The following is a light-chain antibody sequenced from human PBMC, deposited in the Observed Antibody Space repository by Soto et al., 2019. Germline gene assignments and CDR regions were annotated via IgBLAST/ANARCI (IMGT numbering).Light chain of an antibody. Sequence: EIVMTQSPATLSVSPGERATLSCRASQSLSNHLAWYQQKPGQAPRLLIYFTSTRATGIPARFSGSGSGTEFTLTISSLQPEDFAVYYCQQYNTWPLTFGGGTKVETK. CDR2: FTS. V-gene: IGKV3-15*01. CDR1: QSLSNH. J-gene: IGKJ4*01. CDR3: QQYNTWPLT.